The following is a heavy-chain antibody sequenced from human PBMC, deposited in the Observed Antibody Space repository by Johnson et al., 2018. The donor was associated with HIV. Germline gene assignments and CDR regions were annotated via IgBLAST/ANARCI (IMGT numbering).Heavy chain of an antibody. D-gene: IGHD3-10*01. CDR2: ISGSGGST. CDR3: ARGHMGRGVTHAFDT. Sequence: VQLVESGGGLLQPGGSLRLSCAASGFTFSSYAMSWVRQAPGKGLEWVSAISGSGGSTYYADSVKGRFTISRDNSKNTLYLQMNSRRAEDTAVYYCARGHMGRGVTHAFDTWGQGTMVTVSS. V-gene: IGHV3-23*04. J-gene: IGHJ3*02. CDR1: GFTFSSYA.